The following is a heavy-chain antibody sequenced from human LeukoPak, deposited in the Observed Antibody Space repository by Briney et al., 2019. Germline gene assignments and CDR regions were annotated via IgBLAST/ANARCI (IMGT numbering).Heavy chain of an antibody. CDR3: ARDRMRYYYGSGSYYFDY. J-gene: IGHJ4*02. CDR2: IKQDGSEK. V-gene: IGHV3-7*01. CDR1: GFTFSSYW. Sequence: GGSLRLSCAASGFTFSSYWMSWVRQAPGKGLEWVANIKQDGSEKYYVDSVKGRFTISRDNAKNSLYLQMNSLRAEDTAVYYCARDRMRYYYGSGSYYFDYWGQGTLVTVSS. D-gene: IGHD3-10*01.